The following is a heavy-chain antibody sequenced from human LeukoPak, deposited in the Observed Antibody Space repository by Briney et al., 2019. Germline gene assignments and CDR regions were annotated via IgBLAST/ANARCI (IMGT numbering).Heavy chain of an antibody. D-gene: IGHD3-10*01. J-gene: IGHJ5*02. CDR2: INHSGST. CDR1: GGSFSGYY. V-gene: IGHV4-34*01. CDR3: ARGDYYGSGSPGGFDP. Sequence: SETLSLTCAGYGGSFSGYYWSWIRQPPGKGLEWIGEINHSGSTNYNPSLKSRVTISVDTSTNQFSLKLSSVTAADTAVYYCARGDYYGSGSPGGFDPWGQGTLVTVSS.